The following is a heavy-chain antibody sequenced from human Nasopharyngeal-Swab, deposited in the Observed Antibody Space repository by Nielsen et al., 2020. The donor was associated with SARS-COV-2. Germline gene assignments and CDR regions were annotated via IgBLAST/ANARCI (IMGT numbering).Heavy chain of an antibody. V-gene: IGHV3-7*01. J-gene: IGHJ4*02. CDR2: IKQDGSEK. CDR1: GFTFSSYW. D-gene: IGHD3-22*01. CDR3: ARSLYYYYDSSGYSL. Sequence: GASLKISCAASGFTFSSYWMSWVRQAPGKGLEWVANIKQDGSEKYYVDSVKGRFTISRDNAKNSLYLQMNSLRAEDTAVYYCARSLYYYYDSSGYSLWGQGTLVTVSS.